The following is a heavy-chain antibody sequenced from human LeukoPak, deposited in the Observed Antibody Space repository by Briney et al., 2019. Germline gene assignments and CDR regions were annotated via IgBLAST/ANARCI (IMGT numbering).Heavy chain of an antibody. V-gene: IGHV3-33*08. Sequence: GGSLRLSCAASRFTFSTYGMHWVRQAPGKGLEWVAVIWYDGSNKYYADSVKGRFTISRDNSKNTLYLQMNSRRAEDTAVYYCARGLGLWYLDLWGRGTLVTVSS. D-gene: IGHD7-27*01. CDR3: ARGLGLWYLDL. J-gene: IGHJ2*01. CDR2: IWYDGSNK. CDR1: RFTFSTYG.